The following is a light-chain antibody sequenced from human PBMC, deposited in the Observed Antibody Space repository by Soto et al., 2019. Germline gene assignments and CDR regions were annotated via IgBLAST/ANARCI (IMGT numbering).Light chain of an antibody. Sequence: QLVLTQSPSASASLGASVKLTCTLSSGHYSYAIAWHQQQPEKGPRYLMKLNSDGSHSKGDGIPDRFSGSSSGAERYLTISSLQSEDEADYYCQTWGTGTQGFGGGTKLTVL. CDR1: SGHYSYA. CDR3: QTWGTGTQG. CDR2: LNSDGSH. V-gene: IGLV4-69*01. J-gene: IGLJ2*01.